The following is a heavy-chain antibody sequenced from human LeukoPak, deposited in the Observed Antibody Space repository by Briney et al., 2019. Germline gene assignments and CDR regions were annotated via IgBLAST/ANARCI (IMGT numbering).Heavy chain of an antibody. V-gene: IGHV4-4*02. J-gene: IGHJ4*02. CDR3: ARVSYSSSWYTFDY. CDR2: IYHSGST. D-gene: IGHD6-13*01. CDR1: GGSIFSSNW. Sequence: SETLSLTCAVSGGSIFSSNWWSWVRQPPGKGLEWIGEIYHSGSTNYNPSLKSRVTISVEKSKNQFSLKLSSVTAADTAVYYCARVSYSSSWYTFDYWGQGTLVTVSS.